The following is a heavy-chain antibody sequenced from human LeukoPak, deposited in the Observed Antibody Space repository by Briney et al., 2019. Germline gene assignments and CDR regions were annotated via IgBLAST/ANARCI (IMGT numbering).Heavy chain of an antibody. CDR3: ARYCTFRTCSATQFDA. Sequence: GGSLRLSCAASGFTFSSYEMNWVRQAPGKGLEWVSHISSSGSTIYYADSVKGRFTISRDNAKNSLYLQMNSLRADDSAVYYCARYCTFRTCSATQFDAWGQGTLVTVSS. D-gene: IGHD2-8*01. V-gene: IGHV3-48*03. J-gene: IGHJ5*02. CDR1: GFTFSSYE. CDR2: ISSSGSTI.